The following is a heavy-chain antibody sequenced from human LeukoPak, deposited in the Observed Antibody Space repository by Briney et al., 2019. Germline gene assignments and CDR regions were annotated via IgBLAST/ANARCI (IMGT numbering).Heavy chain of an antibody. CDR1: GGSISSYY. D-gene: IGHD1-26*01. V-gene: IGHV4-59*01. CDR3: ARGLGSYPYYFDY. J-gene: IGHJ4*02. CDR2: ISYSGST. Sequence: SETLSLTCTVSGGSISSYYWSWLRLPPGKGPEWIGSISYSGSTNYNPSLKSRVTISIDTSKNHFSLKVTSVTAADTAVYYCARGLGSYPYYFDYWGQGTLVTVSS.